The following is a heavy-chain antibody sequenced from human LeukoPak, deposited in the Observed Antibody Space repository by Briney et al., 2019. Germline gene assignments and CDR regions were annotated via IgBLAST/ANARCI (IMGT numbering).Heavy chain of an antibody. CDR3: ARSLPGFDY. V-gene: IGHV4-39*07. J-gene: IGHJ4*02. CDR2: IYYSGST. CDR1: GGSISSSSYY. Sequence: PSETLSLTCTVSGGSISSSSYYWGWIRQPPGKGLEWIGRIYYSGSTYYNPSLKSRVTISVDTSKNQFSLKLSSVTAADTALYYCARSLPGFDYWGQGTLVTVSS.